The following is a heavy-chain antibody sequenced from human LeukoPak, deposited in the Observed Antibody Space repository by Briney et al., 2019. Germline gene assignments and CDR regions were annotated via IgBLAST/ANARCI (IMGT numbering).Heavy chain of an antibody. J-gene: IGHJ5*02. CDR2: INTKGGGK. Sequence: ASVKVSCTASGYTFTSYVISWVRQAPGQGVEWMGCINTKGGGKKYAQKLQGRATMTRDTSISTAYMELSSLTDDATAVYYCARDRIVTFNGFDPWGQGTLVTVSS. CDR3: ARDRIVTFNGFDP. D-gene: IGHD1-26*01. CDR1: GYTFTSYV. V-gene: IGHV1-2*02.